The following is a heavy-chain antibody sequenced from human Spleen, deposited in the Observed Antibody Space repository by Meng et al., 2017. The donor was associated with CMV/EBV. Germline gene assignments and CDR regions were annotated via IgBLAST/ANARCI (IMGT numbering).Heavy chain of an antibody. D-gene: IGHD5-18*01. J-gene: IGHJ4*02. CDR1: GYSFTTYW. Sequence: GGSLRLSCKASGYSFTTYWIAWVRQMPGKGLEWMGIIFPSDSDTTYNPSFKGQVTMSADKSTGTAYLQWSSLKASDTAVYYCARQVDLAMFYDYWGQGTLVTSPQ. CDR3: ARQVDLAMFYDY. CDR2: IFPSDSDT. V-gene: IGHV5-51*01.